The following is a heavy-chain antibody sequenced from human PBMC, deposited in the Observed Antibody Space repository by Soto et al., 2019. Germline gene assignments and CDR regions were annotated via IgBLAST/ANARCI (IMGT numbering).Heavy chain of an antibody. CDR3: AREGGGYVWGSYRPEGFDP. J-gene: IGHJ5*02. D-gene: IGHD3-16*02. CDR2: IYHSGST. V-gene: IGHV4-30-2*01. Sequence: QLQLQESGSGLVKPSQTLSLTCAVSGGSISSGGYSWSWIRQPPGKGLEWIGYIYHSGSTYYNPSLKSRVTISVDTSKNQFPVELSSVTAAGTALYYCAREGGGYVWGSYRPEGFDPWGQGTLVTVSS. CDR1: GGSISSGGYS.